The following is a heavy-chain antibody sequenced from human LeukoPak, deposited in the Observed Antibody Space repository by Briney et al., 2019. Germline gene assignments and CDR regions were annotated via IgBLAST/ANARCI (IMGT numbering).Heavy chain of an antibody. J-gene: IGHJ5*02. CDR3: ARASTPSYSSSWYINWFDP. CDR1: GFTFSSYA. CDR2: ISYDGSNK. V-gene: IGHV3-30-3*01. Sequence: GRSLRLSCAASGFTFSSYAMHWVRQAPGKGLEWVAVISYDGSNKYYAVSVKGRFTISRDNSKNTLYLQMNSLRAEDTAVYYCARASTPSYSSSWYINWFDPWGQGTLVTVSS. D-gene: IGHD6-13*01.